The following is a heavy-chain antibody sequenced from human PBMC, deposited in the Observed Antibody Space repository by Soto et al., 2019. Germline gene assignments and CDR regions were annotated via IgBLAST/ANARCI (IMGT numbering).Heavy chain of an antibody. Sequence: QLQLQESGPGLVKPSETLSLACSVSGGSVSSTNHYWGWIRQPPGKGLEWIGDVYYSGMTRYNPSLKSRVTISVDTTQNQFSLRLNSVTPADTAIYYCARHGYYYDSTGYYYFLWGQGTLVTVSS. D-gene: IGHD3-22*01. CDR1: GGSVSSTNHY. CDR3: ARHGYYYDSTGYYYFL. CDR2: VYYSGMT. J-gene: IGHJ1*01. V-gene: IGHV4-39*01.